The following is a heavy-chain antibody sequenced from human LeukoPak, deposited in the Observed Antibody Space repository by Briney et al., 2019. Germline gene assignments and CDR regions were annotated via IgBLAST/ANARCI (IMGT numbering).Heavy chain of an antibody. D-gene: IGHD7-27*01. CDR2: SNRSGST. J-gene: IGHJ6*03. CDR3: ARTYWGGYYYYYYMDV. V-gene: IGHV4-34*01. CDR1: GGPFSGYY. Sequence: PSETLSLTCAVSGGPFSGYYWSWIRQPPGKGLEWIGESNRSGSTNYNPSLKSRVTISVDTSKNQFSLKLSSVTAADTAVYYCARTYWGGYYYYYYMDVWGKGTTVTISS.